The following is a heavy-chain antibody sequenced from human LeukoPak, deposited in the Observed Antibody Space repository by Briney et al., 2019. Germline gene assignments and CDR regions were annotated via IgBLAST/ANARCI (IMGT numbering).Heavy chain of an antibody. CDR3: ARDIWSGYLGGSYRVNWFDP. V-gene: IGHV1-2*02. CDR2: INPDFGVT. D-gene: IGHD3-16*02. J-gene: IGHJ5*01. Sequence: ASVKVSCKASGYTFTCYYVHWVRQAPGQGLEWMGWINPDFGVTNYAQNFQGRVTLTRDTSINTAYMELNNLSFDDTAVYYCARDIWSGYLGGSYRVNWFDPWGQGTLITVSS. CDR1: GYTFTCYY.